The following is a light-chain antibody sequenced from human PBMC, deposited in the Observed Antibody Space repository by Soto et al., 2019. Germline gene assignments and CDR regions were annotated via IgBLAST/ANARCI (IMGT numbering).Light chain of an antibody. CDR3: QQYHNLPLT. V-gene: IGKV1-33*01. CDR1: QLISNY. Sequence: DIQMTQSPSSLSASVGDKVTITCQASQLISNYLNWFQQKPGKAPKLLIYDASILETGVPSRFSASGSGTDFTFTISSLQPDDIATYSCQQYHNLPLTGGGGTKVEIK. J-gene: IGKJ4*01. CDR2: DAS.